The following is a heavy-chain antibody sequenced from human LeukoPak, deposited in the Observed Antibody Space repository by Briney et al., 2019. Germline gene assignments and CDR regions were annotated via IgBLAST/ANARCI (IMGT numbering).Heavy chain of an antibody. CDR3: AADLQAFAFDI. J-gene: IGHJ3*02. V-gene: IGHV4-31*03. D-gene: IGHD3-3*02. CDR2: IYYSGST. CDR1: GGSISSGGYY. Sequence: SETLSLTCTVSGGSISSGGYYWSWLRQHPGKGLEWIGYIYYSGSTFHNPSLKSRVTISVDTSKNQFSLKLNSVTAADTAVYYCAADLQAFAFDIWGQGTMVTVSS.